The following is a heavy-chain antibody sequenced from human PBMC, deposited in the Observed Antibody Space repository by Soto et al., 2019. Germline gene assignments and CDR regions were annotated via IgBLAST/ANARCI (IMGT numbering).Heavy chain of an antibody. CDR3: AVGIAVARGYFDL. J-gene: IGHJ2*01. Sequence: EVQLVESGGGLVQPGGSLRLSCAASGFRFSSYSMNWVRQAPGKGPEWVSYIDHSSSSVRYVDSVEGRFTISRDNAKDSLSLQMTSLSVEDTAMYYCAVGIAVARGYFDLWGRGTMVTVSS. V-gene: IGHV3-48*04. CDR2: IDHSSSSV. D-gene: IGHD6-19*01. CDR1: GFRFSSYS.